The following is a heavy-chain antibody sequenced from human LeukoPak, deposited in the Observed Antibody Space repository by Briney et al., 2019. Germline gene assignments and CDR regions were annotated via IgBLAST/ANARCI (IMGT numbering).Heavy chain of an antibody. CDR1: GYSISSGYY. V-gene: IGHV4-38-2*02. J-gene: IGHJ4*02. D-gene: IGHD4-17*01. CDR3: ARDRYADYVSD. CDR2: IYHSGST. Sequence: SETLSLTCAVSGYSISSGYYWGWIRQPPGKGLEWIGNIYHSGSTYYNPSLKSRVTISVDTSKNQFSLKLSSVTAADTAVYYCARDRYADYVSDWGQGTLVTVS.